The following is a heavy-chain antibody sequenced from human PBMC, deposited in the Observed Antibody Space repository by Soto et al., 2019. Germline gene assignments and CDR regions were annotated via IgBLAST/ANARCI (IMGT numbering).Heavy chain of an antibody. J-gene: IGHJ4*02. V-gene: IGHV1-2*04. Sequence: ASVKVSCKASGYTFTGYYMHWVRQAPGQGLEWMGWINPNSGGTNYAQKFQGWVTMTRDTSISTADMELSRLRSDDTAVYYCARSSSGWHGPFDYWGQGTLVTVSS. CDR3: ARSSSGWHGPFDY. CDR1: GYTFTGYY. CDR2: INPNSGGT. D-gene: IGHD6-19*01.